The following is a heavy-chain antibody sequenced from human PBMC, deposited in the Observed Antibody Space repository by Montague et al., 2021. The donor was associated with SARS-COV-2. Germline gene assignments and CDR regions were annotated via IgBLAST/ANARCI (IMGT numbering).Heavy chain of an antibody. CDR3: ARATALFWLGEGKTAFDP. J-gene: IGHJ5*02. Sequence: SLRLSCAASGFNFNNYGMHWVRQTPGRGLEWMAVISYEGSKKYYADSLRGRFTISRDNSEKTLFLQMTGLRPEDTAVYYCARATALFWLGEGKTAFDPWGQGTLVTVSS. D-gene: IGHD3-10*01. CDR2: ISYEGSKK. CDR1: GFNFNNYG. V-gene: IGHV3-30*03.